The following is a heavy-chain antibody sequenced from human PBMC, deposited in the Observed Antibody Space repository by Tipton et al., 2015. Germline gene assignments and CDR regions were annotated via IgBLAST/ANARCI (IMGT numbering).Heavy chain of an antibody. V-gene: IGHV4-39*07. CDR2: ISHGGNT. CDR3: ASPSLPHDRGDYYFQS. Sequence: TLSLTCTVSGGSISNDNRYWGWIRQPPGKGLEWIGTISHGGNTFYNPSLKSRVTISADTSKNQFSLRLSSVTAADTAVYYCASPSLPHDRGDYYFQSWGQGSLVTVSS. J-gene: IGHJ4*02. CDR1: GGSISNDNRY. D-gene: IGHD2-21*02.